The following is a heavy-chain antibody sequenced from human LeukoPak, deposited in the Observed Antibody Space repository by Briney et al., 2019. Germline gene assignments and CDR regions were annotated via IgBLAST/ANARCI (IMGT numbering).Heavy chain of an antibody. Sequence: PSETLSLTCTVSGGSISSSSYYWGWIRQPPGKGLEWIGSIYYSGSTYYNPSLKSRVTISVDTSKNQFSLKLSSVTAADTAVYYCAKSIAVALDAFDIWGQGTMVTVSS. CDR2: IYYSGST. CDR1: GGSISSSSYY. D-gene: IGHD6-19*01. V-gene: IGHV4-39*07. J-gene: IGHJ3*02. CDR3: AKSIAVALDAFDI.